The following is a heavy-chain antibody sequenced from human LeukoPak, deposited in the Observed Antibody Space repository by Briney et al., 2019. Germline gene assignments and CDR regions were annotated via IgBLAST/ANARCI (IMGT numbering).Heavy chain of an antibody. D-gene: IGHD6-19*01. V-gene: IGHV3-43*01. J-gene: IGHJ4*02. CDR1: GFTFAEYT. CDR3: VKDLVAASENVRGWYPMDY. CDR2: ISWNGARI. Sequence: GGSLRLSCAASGFTFAEYTMHWVRQAPGKGLEWVSLISWNGARIHYGDSVKGRFTISRDNSKNSLYLQMNSLRTEDTTLYYCVKDLVAASENVRGWYPMDYWGQGTLVTVSS.